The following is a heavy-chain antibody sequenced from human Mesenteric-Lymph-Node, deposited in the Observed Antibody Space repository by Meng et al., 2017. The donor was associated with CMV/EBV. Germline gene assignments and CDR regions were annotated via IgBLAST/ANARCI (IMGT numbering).Heavy chain of an antibody. V-gene: IGHV3-21*06. CDR2: VSTEANYI. D-gene: IGHD2-2*02. CDR3: ARAGLGYCSVTSCYNDY. Sequence: GESLKISCVASGFPFSNFKMDWVRQAPGKGLEWVSSVSTEANYIYYADSVKGRFTASRDNAKNSLYLQMDSLRVEDTAAYYCARAGLGYCSVTSCYNDYWGQGTLVTVSS. CDR1: GFPFSNFK. J-gene: IGHJ4*02.